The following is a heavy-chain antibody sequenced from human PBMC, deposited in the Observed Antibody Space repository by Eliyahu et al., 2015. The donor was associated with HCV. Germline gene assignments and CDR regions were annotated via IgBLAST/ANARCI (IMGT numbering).Heavy chain of an antibody. CDR2: IDSDGXTT. J-gene: IGHJ3*02. V-gene: IGHV3-74*01. D-gene: IGHD1-26*01. Sequence: EEQLVESGGGLVQPGGSLRLSCAGSEFPFSSYWMHWVXQAPGKGLVWVSRIDSDGXTTXYADSVKGRFTISRDNANNTLYLQMTSLRAEDTAMYFCARGISGSRAFDIWGRGTMVTVSS. CDR3: ARGISGSRAFDI. CDR1: EFPFSSYW.